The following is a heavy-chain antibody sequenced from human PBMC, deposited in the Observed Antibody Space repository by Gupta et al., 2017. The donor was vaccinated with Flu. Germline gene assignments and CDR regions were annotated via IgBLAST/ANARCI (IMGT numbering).Heavy chain of an antibody. J-gene: IGHJ6*02. D-gene: IGHD3-10*02. CDR1: GFTFRSYA. V-gene: IGHV3-23*01. CDR3: ASAPYVDKNYYYGMDV. CDR2: ISGSGGST. Sequence: EVQLLESAGGLVPPGGSLRLACAASGFTFRSYAMSWVRQAPGKGLEWVSAISGSGGSTYYADSGKGRFTISRDNSKNTLYLQMNSLRADDTAVYYCASAPYVDKNYYYGMDVWGQGRTVTVSS.